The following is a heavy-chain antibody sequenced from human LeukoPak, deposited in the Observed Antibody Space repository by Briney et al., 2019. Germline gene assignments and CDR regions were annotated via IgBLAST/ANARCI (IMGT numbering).Heavy chain of an antibody. D-gene: IGHD1-26*01. V-gene: IGHV1-18*01. J-gene: IGHJ4*02. CDR3: ARVGYSNSYDY. CDR1: DYTFTNYG. Sequence: ASVKVSCKASDYTFTNYGVSWVRQAPGQGLEWMGWISAYNGKTYYAQKFQGRVTVTTDTSTSTAYMDLRSLRSEDTAVYYCARVGYSNSYDYWGQGTLVTVSS. CDR2: ISAYNGKT.